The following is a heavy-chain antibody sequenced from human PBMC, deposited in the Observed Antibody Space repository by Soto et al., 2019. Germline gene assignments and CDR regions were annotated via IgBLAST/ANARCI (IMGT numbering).Heavy chain of an antibody. CDR1: GDSISSSSYY. J-gene: IGHJ6*02. CDR3: ARCQRGRYYDSSGYYYYYYGMDV. Sequence: SETLSLTCTVSGDSISSSSYYWGWIRQPPGKGLEWIGEIYHSGSTNYNPSLKSRVTISVDKSKNQFSLKLSSVTAADTAVYYCARCQRGRYYDSSGYYYYYYGMDVWGQGTTVTVSS. V-gene: IGHV4-39*07. CDR2: IYHSGST. D-gene: IGHD3-22*01.